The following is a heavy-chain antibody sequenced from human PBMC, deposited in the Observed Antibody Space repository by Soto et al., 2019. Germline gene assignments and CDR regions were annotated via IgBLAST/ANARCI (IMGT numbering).Heavy chain of an antibody. CDR1: GGSISSYY. CDR3: AREVSGYSSGWHRHFDY. V-gene: IGHV4-59*01. Sequence: SETLSLTCTVSGGSISSYYWSWIRQPPGKGLEWIGYIYYSGSTNYNPSLKSRVTISVDTSKNQFSLKLSSVTAADTAVYYCAREVSGYSSGWHRHFDYWGQGTLVTVPS. CDR2: IYYSGST. J-gene: IGHJ4*02. D-gene: IGHD6-19*01.